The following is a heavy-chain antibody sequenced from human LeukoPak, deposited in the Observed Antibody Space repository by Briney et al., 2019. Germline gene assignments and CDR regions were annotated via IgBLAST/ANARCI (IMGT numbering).Heavy chain of an antibody. CDR1: GFTFNNYA. Sequence: GGSLRLSCTASGFTFNNYAMQWVRQAPGKGLEWITIISYDGNEKSYADSVKGRFTISRDTSQNTLYLQMSSLRAEDTAVYYCVRDLRSFGESNQFNYWGQGTLVTVSS. CDR2: ISYDGNEK. J-gene: IGHJ4*02. D-gene: IGHD3-10*01. CDR3: VRDLRSFGESNQFNY. V-gene: IGHV3-30-3*01.